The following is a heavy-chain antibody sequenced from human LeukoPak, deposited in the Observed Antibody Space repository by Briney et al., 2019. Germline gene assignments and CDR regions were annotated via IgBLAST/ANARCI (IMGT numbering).Heavy chain of an antibody. J-gene: IGHJ5*02. Sequence: PSETLSLTCTVSGYSISSGYYWGWIRQPPGKGLEWIGSIYHSGRTYYNPSLKSRVTISVDTSKNQFSLKLSSVTAADTAVYYCARVGSSGWYEASWFDPWGQGTLVTVSS. D-gene: IGHD6-19*01. CDR1: GYSISSGYY. V-gene: IGHV4-38-2*02. CDR3: ARVGSSGWYEASWFDP. CDR2: IYHSGRT.